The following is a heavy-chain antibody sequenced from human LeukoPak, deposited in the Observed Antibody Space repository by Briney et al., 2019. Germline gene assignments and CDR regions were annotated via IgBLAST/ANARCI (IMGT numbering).Heavy chain of an antibody. J-gene: IGHJ4*02. CDR3: ARDYGGNTNFDY. Sequence: ASVKVSCKASGGTFTSYGISWVRRAPGQGLEWMGWISAYNGNTNYAQKLQGRVTMTTDTSTSTAYMELRSLRSDDTAVYYCARDYGGNTNFDYWGQGTLVTVSS. V-gene: IGHV1-18*01. CDR2: ISAYNGNT. D-gene: IGHD4-23*01. CDR1: GGTFTSYG.